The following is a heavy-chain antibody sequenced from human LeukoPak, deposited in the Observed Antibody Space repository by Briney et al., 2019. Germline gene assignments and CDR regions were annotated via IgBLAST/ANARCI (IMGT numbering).Heavy chain of an antibody. CDR3: ARDQRYYYDSSGHPLVY. CDR2: MYYSGST. Sequence: SETLSLTCTVSGGSISSSSYYWGWIRQPPGKGLEWIGSMYYSGSTSYNPSLKSRVTISVDTSKNQFSLKLSSVTAADTAVYYCARDQRYYYDSSGHPLVYWGQGTLVTVSS. CDR1: GGSISSSSYY. D-gene: IGHD3-22*01. V-gene: IGHV4-39*07. J-gene: IGHJ4*02.